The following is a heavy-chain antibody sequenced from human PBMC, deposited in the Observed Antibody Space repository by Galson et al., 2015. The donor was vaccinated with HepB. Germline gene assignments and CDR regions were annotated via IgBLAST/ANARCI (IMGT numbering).Heavy chain of an antibody. D-gene: IGHD3-3*01. V-gene: IGHV1-18*01. J-gene: IGHJ6*02. Sequence: SVKVSCKASGYTFINYGISWVRQAPGQGLEWMGWISANNGNRNYAEMFQGRVTMTTDTSTTTAYMELRSLRSDDTAVYYCARKGRFGVAIHYYYGMDVWGQGTTVTVSS. CDR1: GYTFINYG. CDR2: ISANNGNR. CDR3: ARKGRFGVAIHYYYGMDV.